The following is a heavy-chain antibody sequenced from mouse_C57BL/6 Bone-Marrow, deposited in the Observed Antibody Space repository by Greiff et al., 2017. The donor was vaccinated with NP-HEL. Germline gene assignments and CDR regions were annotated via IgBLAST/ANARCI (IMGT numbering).Heavy chain of an antibody. CDR1: GYTFTDYE. Sequence: QVHVKQSGAELVRPGASVTLSCKASGYTFTDYEMHWVKQTPVHGLEWIGAIDPETGGTAYNQKFKGKAILTADKSSSTAYMELRSLTSEDSAVYYCTREDYDYDYWGQGTTLTVSS. CDR3: TREDYDYDY. V-gene: IGHV1-15*01. D-gene: IGHD2-4*01. J-gene: IGHJ2*01. CDR2: IDPETGGT.